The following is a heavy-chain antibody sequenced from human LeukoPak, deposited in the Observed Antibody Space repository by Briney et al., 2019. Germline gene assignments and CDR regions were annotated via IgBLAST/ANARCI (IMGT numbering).Heavy chain of an antibody. CDR3: ALFSWPYY. V-gene: IGHV3-74*01. J-gene: IGHJ4*02. CDR1: GFTFSSSW. Sequence: GGSLRLSCAASGFTFSSSWMHWVRQAPGKGLVWVSRIKSDGSSTSYADSVKGRFTISRDNAKNTLYLQMNSLRAEDTAVYYCALFSWPYYWGQGTLVTVSS. CDR2: IKSDGSST.